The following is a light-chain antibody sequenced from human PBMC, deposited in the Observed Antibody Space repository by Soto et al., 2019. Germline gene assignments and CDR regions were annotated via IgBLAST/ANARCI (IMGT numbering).Light chain of an antibody. Sequence: DIQMTQSPSSLSASVGDRVTITCRASQSISSYLNWYQQKPGKAPKLLIYAASSLQSGVPSRFSGSGSVTDFTLPISSLQPEDFATYYCQQSYSLITFGQGKRLEIK. CDR2: AAS. J-gene: IGKJ5*01. V-gene: IGKV1-39*01. CDR3: QQSYSLIT. CDR1: QSISSY.